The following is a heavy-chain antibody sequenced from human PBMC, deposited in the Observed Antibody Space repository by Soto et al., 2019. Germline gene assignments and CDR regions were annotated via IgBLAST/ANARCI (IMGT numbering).Heavy chain of an antibody. CDR1: GFTFSSYA. CDR3: AKDRAFPGRITMVRGARGNWFDP. J-gene: IGHJ5*02. D-gene: IGHD3-10*01. Sequence: GGSLRLSCAASGFTFSSYAMSWVRQAPGKGLEWVSAISGSGGSTYYADSVKGRFTISRDNSKNTLYLQMNSLRAEDTAVYYCAKDRAFPGRITMVRGARGNWFDPWGQGTLVTVSS. CDR2: ISGSGGST. V-gene: IGHV3-23*01.